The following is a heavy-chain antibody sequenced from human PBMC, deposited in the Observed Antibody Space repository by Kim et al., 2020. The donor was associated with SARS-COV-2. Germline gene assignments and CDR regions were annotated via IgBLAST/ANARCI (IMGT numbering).Heavy chain of an antibody. Sequence: GGSLRLSCATSGFTFSSYGMRWVRQAPGKGLEWVSGICCGGGTTYYVDSVKGRFTISRDNSKNTLYLQMNSLRSEDTAVYYCANGGRRSSWAHLYWGQGTLVTVSS. V-gene: IGHV3-NL1*01. CDR2: ICCGGGTT. D-gene: IGHD3-3*01. J-gene: IGHJ4*02. CDR1: GFTFSSYG. CDR3: ANGGRRSSWAHLY.